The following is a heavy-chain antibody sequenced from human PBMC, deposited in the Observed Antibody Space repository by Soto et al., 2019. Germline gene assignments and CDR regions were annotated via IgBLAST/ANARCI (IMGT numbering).Heavy chain of an antibody. D-gene: IGHD6-19*01. J-gene: IGHJ6*02. CDR2: IYHSGST. V-gene: IGHV4-4*02. CDR1: GGSISSSNW. Sequence: QVQLQESGPGLVKPSGTLSLTCAVSGGSISSSNWWSWVRQPPGKGLEWIGEIYHSGSTNYNPSLKSRVTISVDTSKDQFPLKLSSVTAADTAVYYCAAGIAVADPLGYYYGMDVWGQGTTVTVSS. CDR3: AAGIAVADPLGYYYGMDV.